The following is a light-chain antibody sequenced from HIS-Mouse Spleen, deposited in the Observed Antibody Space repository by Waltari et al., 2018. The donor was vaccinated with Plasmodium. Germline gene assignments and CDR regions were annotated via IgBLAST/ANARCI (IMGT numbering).Light chain of an antibody. Sequence: QSALTQPASVSGSPGQSITISCTGTSSDVGSYNLVSWYQQQPGKAPKLMMYEGSKRPSGVSYRFSGSKSGNTASLTISGLQAEDEADYYCCSYAGSSTFVVFGGGTKLTVL. CDR3: CSYAGSSTFVV. CDR2: EGS. V-gene: IGLV2-23*03. J-gene: IGLJ2*01. CDR1: SSDVGSYNL.